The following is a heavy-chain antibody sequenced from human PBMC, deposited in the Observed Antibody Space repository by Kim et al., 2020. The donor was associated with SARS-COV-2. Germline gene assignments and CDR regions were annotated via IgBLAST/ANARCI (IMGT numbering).Heavy chain of an antibody. J-gene: IGHJ6*02. V-gene: IGHV3-33*01. CDR3: AREEDFWRGYFKYYYYRMDV. CDR1: GFTFSNYG. Sequence: GGSLRLSCAASGFTFSNYGMHWVRQAPGKGLEWVAVIWSDGSNKHYADSVKGRFTISRDNSKNTLYLQMNSLRAEDTAVYYCAREEDFWRGYFKYYYYRMDVWGQGTTVTVSS. D-gene: IGHD3-3*01. CDR2: IWSDGSNK.